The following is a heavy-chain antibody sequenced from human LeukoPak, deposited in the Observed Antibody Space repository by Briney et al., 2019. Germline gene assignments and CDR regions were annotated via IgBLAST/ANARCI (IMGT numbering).Heavy chain of an antibody. D-gene: IGHD3-9*01. CDR2: INPNSGDT. J-gene: IGHJ4*02. CDR3: ARDTGYFDIVLDY. Sequence: ASVKVSCKAVGYTFSGNYMHWVRQAPGQGLEWMGWINPNSGDTNYAQKFQGRVTMTRDTSISTAYMEVSRQRSDDTAVYYCARDTGYFDIVLDYWGQGTLVTVSS. CDR1: GYTFSGNY. V-gene: IGHV1-2*02.